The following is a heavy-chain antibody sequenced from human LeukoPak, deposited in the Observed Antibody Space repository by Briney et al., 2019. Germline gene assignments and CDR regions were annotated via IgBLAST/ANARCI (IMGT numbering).Heavy chain of an antibody. J-gene: IGHJ4*02. CDR2: MFSSGGA. Sequence: PSETLSLTCSVSGGVITSFYWSWIRQSPGKGLECIGSMFSSGGANYNPSLKSRVTMSVDRSQSLFSLRLASVTAADTAIYYCATLGGSIDYWGQGTLVAVSS. V-gene: IGHV4-59*08. D-gene: IGHD3-16*01. CDR3: ATLGGSIDY. CDR1: GGVITSFY.